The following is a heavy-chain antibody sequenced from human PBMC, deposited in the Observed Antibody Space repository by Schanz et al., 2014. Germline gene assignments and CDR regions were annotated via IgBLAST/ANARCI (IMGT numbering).Heavy chain of an antibody. CDR1: GFSFSSYA. CDR3: AKGRFGELSAFDI. CDR2: MNESHSTI. V-gene: IGHV3-23*04. Sequence: EAHLVESGGGLVEPGGSLRLSCAASGFSFSSYAMGWVRQARGKGLEWVSAMNESHSTIYYADSVRGRFTISRDNAENTLFLQMNSLRAEDTAVYYCAKGRFGELSAFDIWGQGTMVTDSS. J-gene: IGHJ3*02. D-gene: IGHD3-10*01.